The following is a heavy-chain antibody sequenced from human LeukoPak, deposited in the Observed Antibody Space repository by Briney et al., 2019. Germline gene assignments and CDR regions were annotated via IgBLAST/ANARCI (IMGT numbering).Heavy chain of an antibody. CDR1: GFTLSSYS. Sequence: GGSLRLSCAASGFTLSSYSMNWVRQAPGKGLEWVSSISSSSSYIYYADSVKGRFTISRDNAKNSLYLQMNSLRAEDTAVYYCARHSSGWYFDYWGQGTLVTVSS. CDR3: ARHSSGWYFDY. CDR2: ISSSSSYI. D-gene: IGHD6-19*01. V-gene: IGHV3-21*01. J-gene: IGHJ4*02.